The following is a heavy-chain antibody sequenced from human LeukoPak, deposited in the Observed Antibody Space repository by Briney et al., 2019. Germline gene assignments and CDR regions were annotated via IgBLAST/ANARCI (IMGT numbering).Heavy chain of an antibody. J-gene: IGHJ5*02. Sequence: KPSETLSLTCAVYGGSFSGYYWSWIRQPPGKGLEWIGEINHSGSTNYNPSLKSRVAISVDTSKNQFSLKLSSVTAADTAVYYCARDRRVPAAKYNWFDPWGQGTLVTVSS. D-gene: IGHD2-2*01. CDR3: ARDRRVPAAKYNWFDP. CDR1: GGSFSGYY. V-gene: IGHV4-34*01. CDR2: INHSGST.